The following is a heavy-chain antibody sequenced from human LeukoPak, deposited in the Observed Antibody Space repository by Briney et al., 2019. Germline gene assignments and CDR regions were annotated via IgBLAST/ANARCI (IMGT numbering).Heavy chain of an antibody. D-gene: IGHD3-9*01. CDR2: INPNSGGT. V-gene: IGHV1-2*02. CDR1: GYTFTGYY. CDR3: ARSKRYFDWLLLTRGGGLERSTSFDY. Sequence: GASVKVSCKASGYTFTGYYMHWVRQAPGQGLEWMGWINPNSGGTNYAQKFQGRVTMTRDTSISTAYMELSRLRSDDTAVYYCARSKRYFDWLLLTRGGGLERSTSFDYWGQGTLVTVSS. J-gene: IGHJ4*02.